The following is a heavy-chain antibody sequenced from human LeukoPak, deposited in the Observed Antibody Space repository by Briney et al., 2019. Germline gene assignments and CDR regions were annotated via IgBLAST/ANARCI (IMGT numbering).Heavy chain of an antibody. CDR2: IRSDGSNK. D-gene: IGHD6-19*01. J-gene: IGHJ4*02. CDR3: AKGRGWYFDY. V-gene: IGHV3-30*02. CDR1: GFIFSDYG. Sequence: GGSLRLSCAASGFIFSDYGIHWVHQAPGKGLEWVAFIRSDGSNKYYADSVKGRFTISRDNSRNTLYLQMNSLRAEDTAVYYCAKGRGWYFDYWGQGTLVTVSS.